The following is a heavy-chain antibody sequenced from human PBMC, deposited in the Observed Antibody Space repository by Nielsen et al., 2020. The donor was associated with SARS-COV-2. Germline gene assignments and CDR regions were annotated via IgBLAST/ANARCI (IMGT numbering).Heavy chain of an antibody. CDR3: ARAVYYDSSGSDAFDI. CDR1: GFTFGTYW. CDR2: IKPDGTEK. V-gene: IGHV3-7*01. Sequence: GESLKISCAASGFTFGTYWMSWVRQAPGKGLEWVANIKPDGTEKYYADSVKGRFTISRDNSKNTLYLQMNSLRAEDTAVYYCARAVYYDSSGSDAFDIWGQGTMVTVSS. J-gene: IGHJ3*02. D-gene: IGHD3-22*01.